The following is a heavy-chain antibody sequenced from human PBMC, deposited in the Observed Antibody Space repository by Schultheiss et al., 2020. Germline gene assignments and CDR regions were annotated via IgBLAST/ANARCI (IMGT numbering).Heavy chain of an antibody. J-gene: IGHJ4*02. D-gene: IGHD6-6*01. V-gene: IGHV1-18*01. CDR2: ISAYNGNT. CDR3: ATIAPYSSWDY. CDR1: GGTFSSYA. Sequence: ASVKVSCKASGGTFSSYAISWVRQAPGQGLEWMGWISAYNGNTNYAQKLQGRVTMTTDTSTSTAYMELRSLRSDDTAVYYCATIAPYSSWDYWGQGTLVTVSS.